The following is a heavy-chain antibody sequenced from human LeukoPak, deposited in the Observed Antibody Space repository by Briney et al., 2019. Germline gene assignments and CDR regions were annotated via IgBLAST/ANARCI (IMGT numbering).Heavy chain of an antibody. Sequence: GVSLRLSCAASGFTFSSYSMTWVRQAPGKGLEWVSSISGSGGTTQYADSVQGRFAISRDNSKNTLYLQMDSLRVEDTAVYFCARDPNGDYIGTFDMWGRGTMVSVSS. CDR2: ISGSGGTT. CDR1: GFTFSSYS. CDR3: ARDPNGDYIGTFDM. V-gene: IGHV3-23*01. J-gene: IGHJ3*02. D-gene: IGHD4-17*01.